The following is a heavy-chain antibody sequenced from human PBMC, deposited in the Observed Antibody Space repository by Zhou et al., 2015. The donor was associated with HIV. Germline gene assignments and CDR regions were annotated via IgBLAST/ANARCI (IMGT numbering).Heavy chain of an antibody. J-gene: IGHJ5*02. V-gene: IGHV1-69*01. Sequence: QVQLVQSGAEVKKPGSSVKVSCKASGGTFSSYAISWVRQAPGQGLEWMGGIIPIFGTANYAQKFQGRVTITADESTSTAYMELRSLISDDSAVYYCAREGYLSSSNWFDPGAREPWSPSPQ. CDR2: IIPIFGTA. CDR3: AREGYLSSSNWFDP. D-gene: IGHD2-15*01. CDR1: GGTFSSYA.